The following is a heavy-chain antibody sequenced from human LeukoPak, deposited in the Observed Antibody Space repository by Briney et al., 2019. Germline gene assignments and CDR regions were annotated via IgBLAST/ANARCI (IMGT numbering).Heavy chain of an antibody. CDR2: IYYSGST. CDR3: ARGWDSSSWLV. D-gene: IGHD6-13*01. Sequence: TSQTLSLTCSVSGGSINSGAYYWNWIRQHPGKGLEWIVNIYYSGSTYYNPSLKSRVTISEDTSKNQFALKLSSVTAADTAVYYCARGWDSSSWLVWGQGTLVTVSS. CDR1: GGSINSGAYY. J-gene: IGHJ4*02. V-gene: IGHV4-31*03.